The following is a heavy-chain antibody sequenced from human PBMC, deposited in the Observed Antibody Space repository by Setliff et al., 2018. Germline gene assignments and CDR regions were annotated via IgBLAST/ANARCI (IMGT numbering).Heavy chain of an antibody. J-gene: IGHJ1*01. CDR1: GFTFSSYS. Sequence: PGGSLRLSCAASGFTFSSYSMNWVRQAPGKGLEWVSYISSSSTIYYADSVKGRFTISRDNAKNSLYLQMNSLRAEDTAVYYCAKDTSQIVVVITFQHWGQGTLVTVSS. D-gene: IGHD3-22*01. CDR2: ISSSSTI. V-gene: IGHV3-48*04. CDR3: AKDTSQIVVVITFQH.